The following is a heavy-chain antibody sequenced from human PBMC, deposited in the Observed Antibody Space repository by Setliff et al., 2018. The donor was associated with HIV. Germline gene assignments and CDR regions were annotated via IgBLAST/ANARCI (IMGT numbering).Heavy chain of an antibody. CDR2: VIYGGDT. CDR1: GGSISSSHKY. V-gene: IGHV4-39*01. J-gene: IGHJ5*02. D-gene: IGHD5-12*01. CDR3: ARPYSGRGGGAWFDP. Sequence: SETLSLTCTVSGGSISSSHKYWGWIRQPPGKGLEWIGSVIYGGDTFYNPSLKSRVTISVDTSNNQVSLNLISVTAADTTVYYCARPYSGRGGGAWFDPWGQGTLVTVSS.